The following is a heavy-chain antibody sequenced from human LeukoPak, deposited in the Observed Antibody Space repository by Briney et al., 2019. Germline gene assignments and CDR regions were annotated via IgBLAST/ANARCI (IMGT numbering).Heavy chain of an antibody. CDR1: GYTFTSYG. D-gene: IGHD3-22*01. J-gene: IGHJ4*02. CDR2: ISAYNGNT. V-gene: IGHV1-18*01. Sequence: ASVKVSCKASGYTFTSYGISGVRQAPRQGLWWMGWISAYNGNTNYAQKLQGRVTMTTDTSTSTAYMELRSLRSDDTAVYYCARVPTYSSGYPYWGQGTLVTVSS. CDR3: ARVPTYSSGYPY.